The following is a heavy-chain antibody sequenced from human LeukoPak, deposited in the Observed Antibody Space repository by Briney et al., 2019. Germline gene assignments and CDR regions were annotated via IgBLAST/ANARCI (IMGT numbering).Heavy chain of an antibody. J-gene: IGHJ3*02. CDR3: ARLGLPNAFDI. D-gene: IGHD2-15*01. CDR2: FHYSGST. CDR1: GASISSYY. V-gene: IGHV4-59*08. Sequence: SETLSLTCTVSGASISSYYWSWIRQPPGKGLECIGYFHYSGSTNYNPSLKSRVTISVDTSRNQFSLKLNSVTAADTALYYCARLGLPNAFDIWGQGTMVTVSS.